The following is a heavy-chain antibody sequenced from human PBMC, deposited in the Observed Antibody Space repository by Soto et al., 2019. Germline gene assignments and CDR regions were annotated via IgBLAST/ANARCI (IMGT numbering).Heavy chain of an antibody. CDR3: ARAADGYQDF. Sequence: WASVKVSCKASGYTFTTSYMHWVRQAPGQGLEWMGIINLSGGSATYAQKFQGRVTMTRDMSTSTVYMDLSSLSSEDTAVYYCARAADGYQDFWGQGTLVTVSS. V-gene: IGHV1-46*03. CDR1: GYTFTTSY. J-gene: IGHJ4*02. D-gene: IGHD6-25*01. CDR2: INLSGGSA.